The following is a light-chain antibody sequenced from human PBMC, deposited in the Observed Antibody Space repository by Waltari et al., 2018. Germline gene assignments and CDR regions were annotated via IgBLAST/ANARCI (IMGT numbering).Light chain of an antibody. J-gene: IGKJ2*01. CDR1: QSISNY. CDR3: QQSYNAPYT. V-gene: IGKV1-39*01. CDR2: VAS. Sequence: DIHMTQSPSSLPASGGDRVTITCRASQSISNYLNWYQHKPGEAPKLLVYVASNLQRGVPSRFSGSGSETDFTLTISSLQLEDFATYYCQQSYNAPYTFGQGTNVEIK.